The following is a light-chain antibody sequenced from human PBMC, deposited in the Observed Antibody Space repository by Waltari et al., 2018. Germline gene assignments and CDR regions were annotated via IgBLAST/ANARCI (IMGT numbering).Light chain of an antibody. J-gene: IGKJ2*01. CDR2: AAS. V-gene: IGKV1-39*01. CDR1: QTINTY. Sequence: DIQMTQSPSSLSASVGDRVTITCRASQTINTYLNWYQQKPGKAPKLLMYAASTLQSGVPERFSGSESGTDFTLIISGLQPEDFATYFCQQTYTAPYTFGQGTRLEI. CDR3: QQTYTAPYT.